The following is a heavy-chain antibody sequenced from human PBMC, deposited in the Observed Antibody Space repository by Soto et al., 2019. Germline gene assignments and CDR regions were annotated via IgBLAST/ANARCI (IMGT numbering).Heavy chain of an antibody. CDR2: IYTYNGNT. CDR3: AQTRLRGPYNGKYFPEYFQH. Sequence: QVQLVQSGAEVKEPGASVKVSCKASGYTFTTYGISWVRQAPGQGLEWVGWIYTYNGNTNFEQRFQGRVTMTTDTSTSTAYMELGSLTSDDTAVYYCAQTRLRGPYNGKYFPEYFQHWGQGTLVTVSS. CDR1: GYTFTTYG. J-gene: IGHJ1*01. D-gene: IGHD1-26*01. V-gene: IGHV1-18*01.